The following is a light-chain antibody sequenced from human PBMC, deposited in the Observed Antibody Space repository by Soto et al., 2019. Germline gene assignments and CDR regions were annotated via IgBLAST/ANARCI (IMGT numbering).Light chain of an antibody. Sequence: QSALTQPASVSGSPGQSITISCTGTSSDVGSYEFVSWYQQHPGKAPKLMIYEGSKRPSGVSNRFSGSKSGNTASLTISGLQAEDEADYYCCSYAGSSTWVFGTGTKVTVL. CDR1: SSDVGSYEF. J-gene: IGLJ1*01. V-gene: IGLV2-23*01. CDR2: EGS. CDR3: CSYAGSSTWV.